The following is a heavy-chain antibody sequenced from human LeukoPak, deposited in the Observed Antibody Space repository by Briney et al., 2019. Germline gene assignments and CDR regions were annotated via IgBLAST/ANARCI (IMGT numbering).Heavy chain of an antibody. D-gene: IGHD4-17*01. CDR2: INHSGYT. CDR3: TRMTTGHDY. V-gene: IGHV4-34*01. CDR1: GVSFDHYY. J-gene: IGHJ4*02. Sequence: SETLSLTCAVSGVSFDHYYWAWVRQTPGKGLEWIGEINHSGYTNDSPSLKSRVTLSIDTSRKQFSLNLRSVTVADAGTYYCTRMTTGHDYWGQGTLVTVSS.